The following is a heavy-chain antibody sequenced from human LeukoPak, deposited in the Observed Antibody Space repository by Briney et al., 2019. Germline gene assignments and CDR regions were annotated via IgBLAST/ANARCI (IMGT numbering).Heavy chain of an antibody. CDR1: GFTFSDYY. V-gene: IGHV3-11*01. J-gene: IGHJ4*02. D-gene: IGHD6-19*01. CDR2: IGSSTSSI. CDR3: AKDPDIAVEP. Sequence: GGSLRLSCAASGFTFSDYYMSWIRQAPGKGLEWISCIGSSTSSIFYADSVRGRFTIPRDNAKNSLYLQMNSLRAEDTAVYYCAKDPDIAVEPWGQGTLVTVSS.